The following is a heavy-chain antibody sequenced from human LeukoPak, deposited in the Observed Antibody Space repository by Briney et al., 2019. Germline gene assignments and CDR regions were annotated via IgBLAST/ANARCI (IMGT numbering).Heavy chain of an antibody. CDR3: ARGYYQVDYYGLDL. V-gene: IGHV4-59*13. J-gene: IGHJ6*02. CDR1: GGSIRTYY. D-gene: IGHD3-10*01. CDR2: IYYSGST. Sequence: SETLSLACTVSGGSIRTYYWSWIRQPPGKGLEWIGYIYYSGSTNYNPSLKSRVTISVDTSKNQFSLKLSSVTAADTAVYYCARGYYQVDYYGLDLWGQGTRVIVSS.